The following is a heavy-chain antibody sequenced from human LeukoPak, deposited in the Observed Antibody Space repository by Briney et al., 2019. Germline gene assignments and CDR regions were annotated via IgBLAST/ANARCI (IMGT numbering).Heavy chain of an antibody. CDR3: GRELRIFDS. J-gene: IGHJ4*02. D-gene: IGHD3-16*01. CDR1: VFTLRIYW. Sequence: GGSLRLSCTPSVFTLRIYWMTWVRQAPGKGLEWLANIKHNGDQLNYVLSVGERYNLSRDNAKHSLSLHIPSLRAEHTPIYLCGRELRIFDSWGQGTLVTVSS. CDR2: IKHNGDQL. V-gene: IGHV3-7*01.